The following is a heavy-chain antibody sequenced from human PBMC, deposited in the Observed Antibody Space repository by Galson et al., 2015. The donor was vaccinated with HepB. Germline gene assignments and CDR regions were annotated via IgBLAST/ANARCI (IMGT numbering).Heavy chain of an antibody. D-gene: IGHD1/OR15-1a*01. CDR2: VHHTGNT. Sequence: SETLSLTCTVSGGSISSYFWTWIRQPPGKGLEWIGYVHHTGNTNYNPSLKSRVTISIDTSKNRFSLNLNSVTAADTAIYYCAGLSGNNHYLIDPWGQGTLVTVSS. J-gene: IGHJ5*02. V-gene: IGHV4-59*08. CDR3: AGLSGNNHYLIDP. CDR1: GGSISSYF.